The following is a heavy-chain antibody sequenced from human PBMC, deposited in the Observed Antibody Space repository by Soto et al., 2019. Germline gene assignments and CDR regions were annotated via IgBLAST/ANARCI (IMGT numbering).Heavy chain of an antibody. CDR3: AKGGAVLLDPFDV. CDR1: GFTFSSFA. CDR2: VTSSASST. D-gene: IGHD1-26*01. J-gene: IGHJ3*01. V-gene: IGHV3-23*01. Sequence: GQLLESGGGMVQPGGSLRLSCAASGFTFSSFAMNWVRLPPGWGLEWVAAVTSSASSTHYADSVKGRFTISRDNSKNTLYLQMNSLRADDTAVYYCAKGGAVLLDPFDVWGQGTMVTVSS.